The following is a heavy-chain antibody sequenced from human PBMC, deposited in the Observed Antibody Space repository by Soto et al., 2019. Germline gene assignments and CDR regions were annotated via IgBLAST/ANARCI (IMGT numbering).Heavy chain of an antibody. CDR1: GYTFTSYG. Sequence: ASVKVSCKASGYTFTSYGISWVRQAPGQGLEWMGWISAYNGSTNYAQKLQGRVTMTTDTSTSTAYMELRSLRSDDTAVYYCARDKGSLSGPWVVAATSYWYFDLWGRGTLVTVSS. CDR2: ISAYNGST. CDR3: ARDKGSLSGPWVVAATSYWYFDL. D-gene: IGHD2-15*01. V-gene: IGHV1-18*01. J-gene: IGHJ2*01.